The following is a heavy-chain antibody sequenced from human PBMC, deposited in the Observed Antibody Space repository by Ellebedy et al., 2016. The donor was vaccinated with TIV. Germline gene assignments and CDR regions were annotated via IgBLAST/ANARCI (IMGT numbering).Heavy chain of an antibody. D-gene: IGHD7-27*01. V-gene: IGHV3-74*01. CDR3: ARDHPLGIENFDY. Sequence: GESLKISCAASGFTFSSYWMRWVRQAPGKGLVWVSRINSDGSSTSYADSVKGRFTISRDNAKNTLYLQMTRLRAEDTAVYYCARDHPLGIENFDYWGQGTLVTVSS. J-gene: IGHJ4*02. CDR1: GFTFSSYW. CDR2: INSDGSST.